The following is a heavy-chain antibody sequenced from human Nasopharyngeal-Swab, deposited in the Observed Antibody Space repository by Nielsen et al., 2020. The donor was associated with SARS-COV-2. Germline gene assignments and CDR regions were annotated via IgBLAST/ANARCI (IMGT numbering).Heavy chain of an antibody. CDR3: ARDSSAKFVYYYYGMDV. V-gene: IGHV4-59*12. Sequence: SETLSLTCTVSGGSISSYYWSWIRQPPGKGLEWIGYIYYSGSTNYNPSLKSRVTISVDTSKNQFSLKLSSVTAADTAVYYCARDSSAKFVYYYYGMDVWGQGTTVTVSS. D-gene: IGHD6-13*01. J-gene: IGHJ6*02. CDR1: GGSISSYY. CDR2: IYYSGST.